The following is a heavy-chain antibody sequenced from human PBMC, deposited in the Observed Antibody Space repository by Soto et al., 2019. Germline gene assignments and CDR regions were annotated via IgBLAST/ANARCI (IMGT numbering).Heavy chain of an antibody. D-gene: IGHD2-8*01. CDR3: AREMGAPPARGFDY. V-gene: IGHV3-23*01. CDR2: IIDSGGST. Sequence: GSLRLSCAASGFTFSSRAMGWVRQAPGKGLEWVSDIIDSGGSTYYADSVKGRFTISRDNSKSTLYLQMNSLRAEDTAVYYCAREMGAPPARGFDYWGQGALVTVSS. J-gene: IGHJ4*02. CDR1: GFTFSSRA.